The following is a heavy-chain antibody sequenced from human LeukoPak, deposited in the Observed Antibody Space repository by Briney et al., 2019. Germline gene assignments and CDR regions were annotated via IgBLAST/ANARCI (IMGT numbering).Heavy chain of an antibody. D-gene: IGHD1-26*01. CDR3: AKNRVGATQD. CDR2: ISGSGGST. V-gene: IGHV3-23*01. J-gene: IGHJ4*02. Sequence: GSPGLPFATPGIPFSSYANGRGRPGPGKGLEWVSAISGSGGSTYYADSVKGRFTISRDNSKNTLYLQMNSLRAEDTAVYYCAKNRVGATQDWGQGTLVTVSS. CDR1: GIPFSSYA.